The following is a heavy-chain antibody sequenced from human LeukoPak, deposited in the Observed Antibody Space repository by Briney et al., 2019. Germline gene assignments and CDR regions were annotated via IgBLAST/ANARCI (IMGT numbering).Heavy chain of an antibody. V-gene: IGHV4-59*01. J-gene: IGHJ6*03. CDR2: IYYSGST. CDR3: ARESRGWATYYYYMDV. D-gene: IGHD5-12*01. Sequence: PSETLSLTCTVSGGSISSYYWSWIRQPPGKGLEWIGYIYYSGSTNYNPSLKSRVTISVDTSKNQFSLKLSSVTAADTAVYYCARESRGWATYYYYMDVWGKGTTVTVSS. CDR1: GGSISSYY.